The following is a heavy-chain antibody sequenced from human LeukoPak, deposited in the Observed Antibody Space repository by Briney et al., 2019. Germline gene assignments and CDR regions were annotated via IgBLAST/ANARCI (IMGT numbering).Heavy chain of an antibody. CDR3: ARGLRDYDTLIGYFGGLIDY. CDR1: SGSVSSGSYY. D-gene: IGHD3-9*01. V-gene: IGHV4-61*01. Sequence: SETLSLTCTVSSGSVSSGSYYWNWIRQPPGKGLEWIGYIHYSGSINYNPSLKTRVTISVDTSKNQFSLKLSSVTAADTAVYYCARGLRDYDTLIGYFGGLIDYWGQGALVTVSS. J-gene: IGHJ4*02. CDR2: IHYSGSI.